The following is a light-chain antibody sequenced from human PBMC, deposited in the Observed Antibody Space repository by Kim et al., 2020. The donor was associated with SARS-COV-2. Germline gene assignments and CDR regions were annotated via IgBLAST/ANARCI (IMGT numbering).Light chain of an antibody. V-gene: IGKV1-17*03. Sequence: SAPVGDRVTITCRASQDINRFLAWFQQKPGKVPKRLIYHASTLQSGVPSRFSGSGSGTEFSLTISSLQPEDFATYYCPQHKSYPYSFGQGTQLEI. CDR1: QDINRF. CDR3: PQHKSYPYS. CDR2: HAS. J-gene: IGKJ2*03.